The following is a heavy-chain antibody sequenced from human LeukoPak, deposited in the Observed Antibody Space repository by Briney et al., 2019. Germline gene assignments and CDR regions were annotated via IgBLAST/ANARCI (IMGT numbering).Heavy chain of an antibody. J-gene: IGHJ4*02. CDR3: ARPNWARRYFDY. D-gene: IGHD7-27*01. V-gene: IGHV5-51*01. Sequence: GESLKISCTGSGYSFTNYWIAWVRQMPGKGLEWMGVIYPGDSNTKYSPSFQGQVTISADKSISTAYLQWSSLKASDTAMYYCARPNWARRYFDYWGQGTLVTVSS. CDR1: GYSFTNYW. CDR2: IYPGDSNT.